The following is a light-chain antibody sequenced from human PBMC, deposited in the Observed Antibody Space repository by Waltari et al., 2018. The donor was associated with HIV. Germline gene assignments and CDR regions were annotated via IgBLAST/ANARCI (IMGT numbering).Light chain of an antibody. CDR1: QSVSSSY. CDR2: GAS. CDR3: QQYGTSCT. Sequence: EIVLTQSPGTLSLSPGERATLSCRASQSVSSSYLAWYQQKPGQAPRLLIYGASSRATGTPDRFGGSGSGTDFTLTISRLEPEDFAVYYCQQYGTSCTFGQGTRLEIE. J-gene: IGKJ5*01. V-gene: IGKV3-20*01.